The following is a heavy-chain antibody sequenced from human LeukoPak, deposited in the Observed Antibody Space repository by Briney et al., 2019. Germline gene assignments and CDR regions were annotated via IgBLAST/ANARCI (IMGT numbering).Heavy chain of an antibody. CDR3: ARELGYSSSWSSY. Sequence: GGSLRLSCAASGFTFDDYAMHWVRQAPGKGLEWVSGISWNSGSIGYADSVKGRFTISRDNAKNSLYLQMNSLRAEDTAVYYCARELGYSSSWSSYWGQGTLVTVSS. CDR1: GFTFDDYA. V-gene: IGHV3-9*01. J-gene: IGHJ4*02. D-gene: IGHD6-13*01. CDR2: ISWNSGSI.